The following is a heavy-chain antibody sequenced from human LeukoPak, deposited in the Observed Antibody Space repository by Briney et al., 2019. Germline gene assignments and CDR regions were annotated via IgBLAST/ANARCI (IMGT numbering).Heavy chain of an antibody. Sequence: ASVKVSCKASGYTFTSYDINWVRQATGQGLEWMGWMSPNSGNTGYAQKFQGRVTMTRNTSISTAYMELRSLRSDDTAVYYCARVTQTDYDFDYWGQGTLVTVSS. CDR2: MSPNSGNT. D-gene: IGHD4-17*01. CDR1: GYTFTSYD. V-gene: IGHV1-8*01. CDR3: ARVTQTDYDFDY. J-gene: IGHJ4*02.